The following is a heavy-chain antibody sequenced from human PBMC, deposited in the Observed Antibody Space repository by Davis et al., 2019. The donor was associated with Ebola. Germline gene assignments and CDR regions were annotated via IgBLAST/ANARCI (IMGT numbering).Heavy chain of an antibody. CDR2: IWYEGTDG. CDR1: GFSFDAYA. V-gene: IGHV3-33*08. D-gene: IGHD2-2*01. J-gene: IGHJ5*01. Sequence: GGSLRLSREASGFSFDAYAMHWVRQAPGKGLEWVSSIWYEGTDGNYADSVRGRFIISRDDYKNTLYLQMNSLRVEDTAIYYCAREEGSSRWQNNWFDYWGQGTLVTVSS. CDR3: AREEGSSRWQNNWFDY.